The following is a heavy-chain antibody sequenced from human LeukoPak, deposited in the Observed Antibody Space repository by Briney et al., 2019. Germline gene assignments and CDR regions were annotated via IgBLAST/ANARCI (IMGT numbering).Heavy chain of an antibody. CDR2: ISSDSYYI. CDR1: GFTFSRSA. D-gene: IGHD3-16*01. CDR3: ARDRGGGSLDY. J-gene: IGHJ4*02. Sequence: PGRSLRLSCATSGFTFSRSAMNWVRQAPGRGLEWVSSISSDSYYIYYGDSLKGRFTISRDNAKNSLFLQMNSLRSEDTAVYYCARDRGGGSLDYWGQGTLVTVSS. V-gene: IGHV3-21*01.